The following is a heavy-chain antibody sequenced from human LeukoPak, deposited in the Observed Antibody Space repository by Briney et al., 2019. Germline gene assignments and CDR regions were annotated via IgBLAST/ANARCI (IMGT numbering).Heavy chain of an antibody. CDR2: ITSSSSHI. CDR3: ARVRATVTPFDY. Sequence: PGGSLRLSCAASRFTFSSYSMSWVRQAPGKGLQWVSSITSSSSHIYYADPVKGRFTISRDNAKNSLYLQMNSLRAEDTAVYYCARVRATVTPFDYWGQGTLVTVSS. D-gene: IGHD4-17*01. J-gene: IGHJ4*02. V-gene: IGHV3-21*01. CDR1: RFTFSSYS.